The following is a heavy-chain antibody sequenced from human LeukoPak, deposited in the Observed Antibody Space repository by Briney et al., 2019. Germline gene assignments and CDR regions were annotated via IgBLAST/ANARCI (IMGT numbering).Heavy chain of an antibody. D-gene: IGHD3-22*01. Sequence: SETLSLTCAVYGGSFSNYFWNWVRQPPGKGLEWIAEIHHTGHINYNPSFKSRVTMSVDTSKNQFSLKLSSVTAANTAVYYCARDFYDSKSYYFDYWGQGTLVTVSS. V-gene: IGHV4-34*10. J-gene: IGHJ4*02. CDR3: ARDFYDSKSYYFDY. CDR1: GGSFSNYF. CDR2: IHHTGHI.